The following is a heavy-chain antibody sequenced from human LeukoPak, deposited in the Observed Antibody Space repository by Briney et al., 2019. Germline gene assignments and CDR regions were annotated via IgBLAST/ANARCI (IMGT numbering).Heavy chain of an antibody. CDR3: AELGITMIGGV. D-gene: IGHD3-10*02. CDR1: GFSVSTYP. J-gene: IGHJ6*04. V-gene: IGHV3-23*01. CDR2: ITASGTDT. Sequence: GSLRLSRTASGFSVSTYPMAWVRQAPGKGLQWVSTITASGTDTFYADSVKGRFTISRDNAKNSLYLQMNSLRAEDTAVYYCAELGITMIGGVWGKGTTVTISS.